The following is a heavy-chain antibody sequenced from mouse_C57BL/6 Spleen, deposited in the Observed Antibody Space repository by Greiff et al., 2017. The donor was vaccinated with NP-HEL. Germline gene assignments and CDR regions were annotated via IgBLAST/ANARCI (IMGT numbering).Heavy chain of an antibody. CDR2: IDPETGGT. J-gene: IGHJ2*01. CDR1: GYTFTDYE. D-gene: IGHD1-2*01. Sequence: QVQLQQSGAELVRPGASVTLSCKASGYTFTDYEMHWVKQTPVHGLEWIGAIDPETGGTAYNQKFKGKAILTADKSSSTAYMELRSLTSEDSAVYYCTRPTTAVVPFDYWGQGTTLTVSS. CDR3: TRPTTAVVPFDY. V-gene: IGHV1-15*01.